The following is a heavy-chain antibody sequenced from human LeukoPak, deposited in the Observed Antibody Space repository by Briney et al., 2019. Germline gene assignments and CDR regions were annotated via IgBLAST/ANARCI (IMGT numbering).Heavy chain of an antibody. Sequence: QPGRSLRLSCAASGFTFSSYGMHWVRQAPGKGLEWVAVISNDGSNKYYADSVKGRFTISRDNAKNTLYLQMNSLRAEDTAVHYCAARYYYGSGSTDDYWGQGTLVTVSS. CDR3: AARYYYGSGSTDDY. CDR2: ISNDGSNK. CDR1: GFTFSSYG. J-gene: IGHJ4*02. D-gene: IGHD3-10*01. V-gene: IGHV3-30*03.